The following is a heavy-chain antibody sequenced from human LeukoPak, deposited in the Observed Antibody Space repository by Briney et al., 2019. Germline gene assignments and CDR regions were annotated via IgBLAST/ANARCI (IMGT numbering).Heavy chain of an antibody. CDR2: INHSGST. Sequence: SETLSLTCAVYGGSFSGCYWSWIRQPPGKGLEWIGEINHSGSTNYNPSLKSRVTISVDTSKNQFSLKLSSVTAADTAVYYCARVPSYCSGGSCYSPVYWGQGTLVTVSS. J-gene: IGHJ4*02. CDR1: GGSFSGCY. V-gene: IGHV4-34*01. CDR3: ARVPSYCSGGSCYSPVY. D-gene: IGHD2-15*01.